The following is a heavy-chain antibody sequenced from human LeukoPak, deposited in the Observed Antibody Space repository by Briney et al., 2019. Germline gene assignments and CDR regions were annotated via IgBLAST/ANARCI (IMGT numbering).Heavy chain of an antibody. Sequence: GGSLRLSCAASGFTFSSYAMHWVRQAPGKGLEWVAVISYDGSNKYYADSVKGRFTISRDNSKNTLYLQMNSLRAEDTAVYYCAKDAEQWLVPDYWGQGTLVTVSS. V-gene: IGHV3-30*04. D-gene: IGHD6-19*01. CDR1: GFTFSSYA. CDR3: AKDAEQWLVPDY. J-gene: IGHJ4*02. CDR2: ISYDGSNK.